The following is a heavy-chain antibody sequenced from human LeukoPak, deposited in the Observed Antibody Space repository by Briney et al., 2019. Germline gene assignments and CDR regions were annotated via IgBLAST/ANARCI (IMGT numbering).Heavy chain of an antibody. CDR2: IYTDGRT. CDR1: GFSVSSNY. CDR3: ARDRHRYRGGNGDGDAFDI. V-gene: IGHV3-53*01. D-gene: IGHD5-12*01. J-gene: IGHJ3*02. Sequence: GGSLRLSCVASGFSVSSNYISWVRQAPGKGLEWVSIIYTDGRTFHAASLKGRFTMSRDNSKNTLDLQTNSLRAEDTAVYFCARDRHRYRGGNGDGDAFDIWGQGTKVTVSS.